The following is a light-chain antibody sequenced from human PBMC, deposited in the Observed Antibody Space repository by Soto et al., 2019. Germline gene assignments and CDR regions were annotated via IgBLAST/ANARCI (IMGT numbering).Light chain of an antibody. CDR1: QDISDY. J-gene: IGKJ3*01. CDR3: QHYDNVPTFT. Sequence: IQMTQSPSSLSASVGDRVTITCQASQDISDYLNWYQQSPGKAPKLLIYDASNLEAGVPSRFTGSGFGTHFTLSISSLQPEDYATYFCQHYDNVPTFTFGPGTKVDIK. CDR2: DAS. V-gene: IGKV1-33*01.